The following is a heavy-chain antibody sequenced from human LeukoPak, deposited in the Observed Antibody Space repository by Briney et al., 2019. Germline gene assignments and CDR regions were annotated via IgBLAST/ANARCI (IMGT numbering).Heavy chain of an antibody. CDR2: ISYDGSNK. CDR3: ARDGSLDDFWSGYYFRFDF. D-gene: IGHD3-3*01. CDR1: GFTFSSYA. J-gene: IGHJ4*02. Sequence: SGGSLRLSCAASGFTFSSYAMLWLRQAPGKGLEGVAVISYDGSNKYYADSVKGRFTISRDNSKNTLYLQMNSLRAEDTAVYYCARDGSLDDFWSGYYFRFDFWGQGTLVTVSS. V-gene: IGHV3-30-3*01.